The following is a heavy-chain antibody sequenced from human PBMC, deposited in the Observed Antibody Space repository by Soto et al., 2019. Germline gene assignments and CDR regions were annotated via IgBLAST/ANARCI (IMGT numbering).Heavy chain of an antibody. V-gene: IGHV3-23*01. Sequence: GGSLRLSCAASGFTFTSHAMSWVRQAPGKGLEWVSSISGSGGSTYYADSVKGRFTISRDNSKDTLYLQINSLRAEDTAVYYCAKGTCCSYCVSNAVWFDYSAQG. D-gene: IGHD3-16*01. CDR1: GFTFTSHA. CDR3: AKGTCCSYCVSNAVWFDY. J-gene: IGHJ5*01. CDR2: ISGSGGST.